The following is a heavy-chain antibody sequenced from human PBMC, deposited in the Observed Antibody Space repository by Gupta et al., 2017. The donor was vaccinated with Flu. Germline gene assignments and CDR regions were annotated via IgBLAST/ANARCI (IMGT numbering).Heavy chain of an antibody. D-gene: IGHD2-2*01. J-gene: IGHJ4*02. Sequence: GLEWMGGIIPIFGTANYAQKFQGRVTITADESTSTAYMELSSLRSEDTAVYYCASRYYCSSTSCYDNGALDYWGQGTLVTVSS. V-gene: IGHV1-69*01. CDR3: ASRYYCSSTSCYDNGALDY. CDR2: IIPIFGTA.